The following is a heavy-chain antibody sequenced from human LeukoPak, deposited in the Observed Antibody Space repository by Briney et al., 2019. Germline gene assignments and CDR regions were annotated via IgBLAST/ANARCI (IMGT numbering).Heavy chain of an antibody. CDR1: GYTFTGYY. D-gene: IGHD2-21*02. J-gene: IGHJ5*02. Sequence: ASVKVSCKASGYTFTGYYMHWVRQAPGQGLEWMGWINPNSGGTNYAQKFQGRVTMTRDTSISTAYMELSRLRSDDTAVYYCARERRVTPNWFDPWGQGTLVTVSS. V-gene: IGHV1-2*02. CDR3: ARERRVTPNWFDP. CDR2: INPNSGGT.